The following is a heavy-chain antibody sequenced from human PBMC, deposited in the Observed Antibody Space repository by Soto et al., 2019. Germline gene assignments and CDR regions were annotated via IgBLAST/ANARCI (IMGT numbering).Heavy chain of an antibody. CDR1: GFTFSSYG. CDR3: AKDHGDYESPWDY. J-gene: IGHJ4*02. D-gene: IGHD4-17*01. CDR2: ISYDGSNK. Sequence: GGSLRLSCAASGFTFSSYGMHWVRQAPGKGLEWVAVISYDGSNKYYADSVKGRFTISRDNYKNTLYLQMNSLRAEDTAVYYCAKDHGDYESPWDYWGQGTLVTVSS. V-gene: IGHV3-30*18.